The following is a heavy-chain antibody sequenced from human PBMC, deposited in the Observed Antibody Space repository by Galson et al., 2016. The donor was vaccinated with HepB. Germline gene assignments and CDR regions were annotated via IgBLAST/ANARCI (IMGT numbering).Heavy chain of an antibody. CDR3: AKVGYSRSWYGTWDSNYGVDV. J-gene: IGHJ6*02. D-gene: IGHD6-13*01. Sequence: SVKVSCKASGYTFTSYDINWVRQATGQGLEWMGWMNPNSGNTGYAQKFQGRVTMTRNTSISTAYMELNSLRADDTAVYYCAKVGYSRSWYGTWDSNYGVDVWGQGTTVTVSS. CDR2: MNPNSGNT. V-gene: IGHV1-8*01. CDR1: GYTFTSYD.